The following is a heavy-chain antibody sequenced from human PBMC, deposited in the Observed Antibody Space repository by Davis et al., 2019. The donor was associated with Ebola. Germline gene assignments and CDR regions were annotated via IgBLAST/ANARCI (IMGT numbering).Heavy chain of an antibody. V-gene: IGHV3-11*04. D-gene: IGHD3-22*01. CDR1: GFTFSDYY. J-gene: IGHJ4*02. CDR3: ASRDYDSSGYLDY. Sequence: PGGSLRLSCAASGFTFSDYYMSWIRQAPGKGLEWVSYISSSGSTIYYADSVKGRFTISRDNAKNSLYLQMNSLRAEDTAVYYCASRDYDSSGYLDYWGQGTLVTVSS. CDR2: ISSSGSTI.